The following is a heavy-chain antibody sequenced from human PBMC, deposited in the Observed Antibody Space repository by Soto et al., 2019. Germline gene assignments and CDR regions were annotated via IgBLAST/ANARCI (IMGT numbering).Heavy chain of an antibody. V-gene: IGHV4-39*01. CDR1: GGSISSSSYY. CDR3: ARLGYEWLRPQAIDY. J-gene: IGHJ4*02. CDR2: IYYSGST. Sequence: SETLSLTCTVSGGSISSSSYYWGWIRQPPGKGLEWIGSIYYSGSTYYNPSLKSRVTISVDTSKNQFSLKLSSVTAADTAVYYCARLGYEWLRPQAIDYWGQGTLVTVSS. D-gene: IGHD5-12*01.